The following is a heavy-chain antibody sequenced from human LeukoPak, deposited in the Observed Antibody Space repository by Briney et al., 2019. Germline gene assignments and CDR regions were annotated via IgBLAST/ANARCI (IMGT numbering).Heavy chain of an antibody. CDR3: ARGLRFAYYYYGMDV. Sequence: PSETLSLTCAVYGGSFSGYYWSWIRQPPGKGLEWIGEINHSGSTNYNPSFKSRVTISVDTSKNQFSLKLSSVTAADTAVYYCARGLRFAYYYYGMDVWGQGATVTVSS. CDR1: GGSFSGYY. D-gene: IGHD3-10*01. V-gene: IGHV4-34*01. CDR2: INHSGST. J-gene: IGHJ6*02.